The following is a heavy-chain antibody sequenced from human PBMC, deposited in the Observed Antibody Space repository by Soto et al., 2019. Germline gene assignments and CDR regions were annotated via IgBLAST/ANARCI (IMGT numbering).Heavy chain of an antibody. CDR1: GFIFGDYY. D-gene: IGHD2-15*01. J-gene: IGHJ4*02. V-gene: IGHV3-11*05. Sequence: GGSLRLSCVASGFIFGDYYMNWIRQSPGKGLEWLSYISSSGSDAKSADSLKGRFSISRDNAKNSLYLQMNSLRAEDTAVYYCARDLDGGSHLDYWGQGTLVTVSS. CDR2: ISSSGSDA. CDR3: ARDLDGGSHLDY.